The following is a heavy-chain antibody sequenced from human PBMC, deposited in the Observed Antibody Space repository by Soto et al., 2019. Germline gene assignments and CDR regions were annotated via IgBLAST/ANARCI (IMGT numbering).Heavy chain of an antibody. D-gene: IGHD3-9*01. V-gene: IGHV1-69*06. CDR1: GGTFRSYA. J-gene: IGHJ3*02. CDR2: IIPIFGTA. Sequence: SVKVSCKASGGTFRSYAISWVRQAPGQGLEWMGGIIPIFGTANYAQKFQGRVTITADKSTSTAYMELSSLRSEDTAVYYCACGHYDILTGSFDIWGQGTMVTVSS. CDR3: ACGHYDILTGSFDI.